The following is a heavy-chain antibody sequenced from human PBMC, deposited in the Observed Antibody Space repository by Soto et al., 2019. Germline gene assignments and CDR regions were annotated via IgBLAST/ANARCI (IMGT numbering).Heavy chain of an antibody. D-gene: IGHD6-13*01. J-gene: IGHJ4*02. CDR3: AKSQLGRGYFDY. Sequence: GGSLRLSCAASGFTFSSYAMSWVRQAPGKGLEWVSAISGSGGSTYYADSVKGRFTISRNNSKNTLYLQMNSLRAEDTAVYYCAKSQLGRGYFDYWGQGTLVTVSS. CDR2: ISGSGGST. CDR1: GFTFSSYA. V-gene: IGHV3-23*01.